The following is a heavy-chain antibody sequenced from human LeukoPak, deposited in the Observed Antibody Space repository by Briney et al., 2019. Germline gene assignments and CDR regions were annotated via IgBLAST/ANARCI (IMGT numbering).Heavy chain of an antibody. CDR1: GGSISSGSYY. J-gene: IGHJ4*02. CDR2: IYTSGGT. D-gene: IGHD3-22*01. V-gene: IGHV4-61*02. CDR3: ARDSHIPYYYDSSGHLPVR. Sequence: SQTLSLTCTVSGGSISSGSYYWSWIRQPAGKGLEWIGRIYTSGGTNYNPSLKSRVTISVDTSKNQFSLKLSSVTAADTAVYYCARDSHIPYYYDSSGHLPVRWGQGTLVTVSS.